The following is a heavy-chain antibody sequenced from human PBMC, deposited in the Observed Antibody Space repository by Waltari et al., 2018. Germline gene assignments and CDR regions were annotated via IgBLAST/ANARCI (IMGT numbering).Heavy chain of an antibody. CDR1: GLHFSRYW. V-gene: IGHV3-7*01. Sequence: EVQLVESGGGLVQPGGSLRLSCAASGLHFSRYWMNWVRQAPGKGLEWVANIKQDGSEILYVDSVKGRFTISRDNARNSLYLQMNSLRAEDTAVYYCATVRYWGQGTLVTVSS. CDR3: ATVRY. J-gene: IGHJ4*02. CDR2: IKQDGSEI.